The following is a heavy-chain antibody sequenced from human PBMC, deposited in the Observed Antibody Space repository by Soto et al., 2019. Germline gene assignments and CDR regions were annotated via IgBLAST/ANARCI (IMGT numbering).Heavy chain of an antibody. CDR3: ARHWDGQFDFDY. Sequence: PSETLSLTCTVSGGSISSSSYYWGWIRQPPGKGLEWIGSIYYSGSTYYNPSLKSRVTISVDTSKNQFSLKLSSVTAADTAVYYCARHWDGQFDFDYWGQGTLVTVSS. CDR1: GGSISSSSYY. J-gene: IGHJ4*02. V-gene: IGHV4-39*01. CDR2: IYYSGST. D-gene: IGHD1-26*01.